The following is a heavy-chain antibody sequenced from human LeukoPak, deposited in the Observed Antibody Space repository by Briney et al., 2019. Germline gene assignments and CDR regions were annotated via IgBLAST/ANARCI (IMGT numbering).Heavy chain of an antibody. V-gene: IGHV4-4*02. Sequence: KTSGTLSLTCAVSGGSISSSNWWSWVRQPPGKGLEWIGEIYHSGSTNYNPSLKSRVTISVDTSKNQFSLKLSSVTAADTAVYYCARGRLTGTTYDYWGQGTLVTVSS. CDR2: IYHSGST. CDR1: GGSISSSNW. D-gene: IGHD1-7*01. CDR3: ARGRLTGTTYDY. J-gene: IGHJ4*02.